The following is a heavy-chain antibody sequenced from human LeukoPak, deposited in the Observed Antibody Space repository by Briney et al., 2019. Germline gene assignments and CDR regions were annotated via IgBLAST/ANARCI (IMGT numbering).Heavy chain of an antibody. J-gene: IGHJ1*01. CDR3: ARGLWYSSSRYFQH. CDR2: INHSGST. Sequence: SETLSLTCTVSGGSISSSSYYWGWIRQPPGKGLEWIGEINHSGSTNYNPSLKSRVTISVDTSKNQFSLKLSSVTAADTAVYYCARGLWYSSSRYFQHWGQGTLVTVSS. CDR1: GGSISSSSYY. D-gene: IGHD6-6*01. V-gene: IGHV4-39*07.